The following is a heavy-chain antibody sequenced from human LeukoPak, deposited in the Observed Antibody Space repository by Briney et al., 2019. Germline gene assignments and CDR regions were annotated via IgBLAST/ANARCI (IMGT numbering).Heavy chain of an antibody. Sequence: ASVKVSCKASGGTCSSYAISWVRQAPGQGLEWMGGIIPIFGTANYAQKFQGRVTITADESTSTAYMELSSLRSEDTAVYYCARLRGTGTTYYYFDYWGQGTLVTVSS. D-gene: IGHD1-7*01. CDR3: ARLRGTGTTYYYFDY. J-gene: IGHJ4*02. CDR2: IIPIFGTA. CDR1: GGTCSSYA. V-gene: IGHV1-69*13.